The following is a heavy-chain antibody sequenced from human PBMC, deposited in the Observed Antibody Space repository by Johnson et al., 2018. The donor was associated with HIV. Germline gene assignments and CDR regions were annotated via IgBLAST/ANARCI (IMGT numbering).Heavy chain of an antibody. CDR1: GFTFDDYG. Sequence: VQLVESGGGVVRPGGSLRLSCAASGFTFDDYGMSWVRQAPGKGLEWVSGINWIGGSTGYADSVKGRFTISRDNAKNSLYLQMNSLRAEDTAFYYCARESIIWGDTRLLEGAFDIWGQGTMVTVSS. CDR2: INWIGGST. V-gene: IGHV3-20*04. J-gene: IGHJ3*02. CDR3: ARESIIWGDTRLLEGAFDI. D-gene: IGHD3-16*01.